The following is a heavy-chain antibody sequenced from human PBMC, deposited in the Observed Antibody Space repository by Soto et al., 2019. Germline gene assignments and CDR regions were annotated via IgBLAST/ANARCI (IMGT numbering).Heavy chain of an antibody. Sequence: SVKVSCKASGGTFSSYAISWVRPAPGQGLEWMGGIIPIFGTANYAQKFQGRVTITADKSTSTAYMELSSLRSEDTAVYYCARGLLVDTALYYFDYWGQGTLVTVSS. V-gene: IGHV1-69*06. D-gene: IGHD5-18*01. CDR1: GGTFSSYA. J-gene: IGHJ4*02. CDR3: ARGLLVDTALYYFDY. CDR2: IIPIFGTA.